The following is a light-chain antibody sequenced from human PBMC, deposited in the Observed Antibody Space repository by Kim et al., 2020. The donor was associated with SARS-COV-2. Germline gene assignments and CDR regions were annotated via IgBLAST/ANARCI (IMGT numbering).Light chain of an antibody. CDR2: EVT. CDR3: SSNTDTVGV. J-gene: IGLJ3*02. Sequence: QSALTQPVSVSGSPGQSITISCTGTSSDVGGYDYVSWYQQHPGEAPKLIIYEVTNRPSGVSNRFSGSKSGNTASLTISGLQAEDEADYYCSSNTDTVGVFGGGTQLTVL. CDR1: SSDVGGYDY. V-gene: IGLV2-14*01.